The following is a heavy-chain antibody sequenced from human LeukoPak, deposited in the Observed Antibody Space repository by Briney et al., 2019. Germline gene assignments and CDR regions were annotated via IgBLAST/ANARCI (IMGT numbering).Heavy chain of an antibody. CDR2: IKLGVNER. CDR1: GFAFSGYS. Sequence: GGALRLSCAASGFAFSGYSTSWVRQAPGRGLERVAYIKLGVNERYYVDSVKGRFTISRDNTKSSLYLQMNSLRVEDTALYYCARSGSGYDYWGQGALVTVSS. D-gene: IGHD3-10*01. J-gene: IGHJ4*02. V-gene: IGHV3-7*01. CDR3: ARSGSGYDY.